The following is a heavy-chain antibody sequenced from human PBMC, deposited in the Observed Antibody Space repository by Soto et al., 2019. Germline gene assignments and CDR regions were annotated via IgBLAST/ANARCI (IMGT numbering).Heavy chain of an antibody. J-gene: IGHJ5*02. Sequence: SETLSLTCTVSGGSISSGGYYWSWIRQHPGKGLDWIGYIYYSGSTYSNPSLKSRVTISGDTSKNQFSLKLSSVTAADTAVYYCARGDTAMVKENNWFDPWGQGTLVTVSS. D-gene: IGHD5-18*01. CDR1: GGSISSGGYY. CDR3: ARGDTAMVKENNWFDP. CDR2: IYYSGST. V-gene: IGHV4-31*03.